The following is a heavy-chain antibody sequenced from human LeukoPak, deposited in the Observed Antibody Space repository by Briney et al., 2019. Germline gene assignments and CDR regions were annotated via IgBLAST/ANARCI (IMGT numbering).Heavy chain of an antibody. CDR2: ISSGSSYI. J-gene: IGHJ3*02. Sequence: PGGSLRLSCAASGFTFSSYSMNWVRQAPGKGLEWVSSISSGSSYIYYADSVKGRFTISRDNAKNSLYLQMNSLRAEDTAVYYCARVFTMVRGVFQEPDAFDIWGQGTMVTVSS. CDR3: ARVFTMVRGVFQEPDAFDI. V-gene: IGHV3-21*04. CDR1: GFTFSSYS. D-gene: IGHD3-10*01.